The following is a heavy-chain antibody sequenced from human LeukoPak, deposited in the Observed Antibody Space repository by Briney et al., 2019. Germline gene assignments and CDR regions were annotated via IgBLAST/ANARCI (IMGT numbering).Heavy chain of an antibody. CDR1: GFTFSSYW. CDR2: INSDGSST. CDR3: ARASTIGGGYDFDY. J-gene: IGHJ4*02. D-gene: IGHD5-12*01. V-gene: IGHV3-74*01. Sequence: GGSLRLSCAASGFTFSSYWMHWVRQAPGKGLVWVSRINSDGSSTSYADSVKGRFTISSDNAKNTLYLQMNSLRAEDTAVYYCARASTIGGGYDFDYWGQGTLVTVSS.